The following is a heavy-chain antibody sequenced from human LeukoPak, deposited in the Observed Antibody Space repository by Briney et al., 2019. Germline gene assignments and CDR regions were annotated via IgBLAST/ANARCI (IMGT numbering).Heavy chain of an antibody. CDR3: GKSTPSSS. V-gene: IGHV3-23*01. Sequence: GGSLRLSCAASGFTFSNYAMNWVRQAPGKGLEWVSVISSNSGSIFYADSVKGRFTISRDDSNTLYLQMNSLRADDTAVYYCGKSTPSSSWCQGTLVIVS. D-gene: IGHD2-15*01. CDR1: GFTFSNYA. J-gene: IGHJ4*02. CDR2: ISSNSGSI.